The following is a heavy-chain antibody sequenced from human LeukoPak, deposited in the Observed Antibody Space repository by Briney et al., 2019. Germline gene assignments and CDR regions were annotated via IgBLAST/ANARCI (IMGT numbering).Heavy chain of an antibody. V-gene: IGHV3-23*01. CDR3: AKLTNNRAVAGTKGGIFDY. J-gene: IGHJ4*02. D-gene: IGHD6-19*01. Sequence: HPGGSLRLSCAVSGFTFSSYAMSWIRQAPGKGLEWVSGISGSGGSTYSADSVKGRFTISRDNSKNTLYLQMNSLRAEDTAIYYCAKLTNNRAVAGTKGGIFDYWGQGTLVTVSS. CDR2: ISGSGGST. CDR1: GFTFSSYA.